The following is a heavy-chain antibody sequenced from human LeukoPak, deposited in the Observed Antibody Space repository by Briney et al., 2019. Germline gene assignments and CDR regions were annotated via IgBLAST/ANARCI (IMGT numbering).Heavy chain of an antibody. CDR3: ASPYGSGDLGSQYYYYGMDV. V-gene: IGHV1-8*01. CDR2: MNPNSGNT. J-gene: IGHJ6*02. D-gene: IGHD3-10*01. Sequence: GASVKVSCKASGYTFTSYDINWVRQATGQGLEWMGWMNPNSGNTGYAQKFQGRVTITADESTSTAYMELSSLRSEDTAVYYCASPYGSGDLGSQYYYYGMDVWGQGTTVTVSS. CDR1: GYTFTSYD.